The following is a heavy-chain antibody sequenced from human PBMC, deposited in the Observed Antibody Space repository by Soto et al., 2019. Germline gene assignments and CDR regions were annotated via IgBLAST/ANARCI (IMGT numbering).Heavy chain of an antibody. Sequence: EVQLVESGGGLVQPGGSLRLSCAGSGFTFSNYWMHWVRQAPGKGLEWVSRIDHDGPTDYADSVRGRFTISRDNAENTLYLQMNSLRPEDTAVYYCVRDSHGGYWGQGTLVTVSS. J-gene: IGHJ4*02. CDR3: VRDSHGGY. CDR2: IDHDGPT. D-gene: IGHD4-17*01. CDR1: GFTFSNYW. V-gene: IGHV3-74*01.